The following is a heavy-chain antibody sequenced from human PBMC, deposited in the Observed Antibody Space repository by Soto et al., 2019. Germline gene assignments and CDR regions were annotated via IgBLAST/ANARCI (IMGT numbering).Heavy chain of an antibody. J-gene: IGHJ4*02. CDR1: GFTFSSYG. V-gene: IGHV3-30*18. CDR2: ISYDGSNK. Sequence: QVQLVESGGGVVQPGRSLRLSCAASGFTFSSYGMHWVRQAPGTGLEWVAGISYDGSNKYYADSVKGRFTISRDNSKNTLYLQVKSVRAEDTAVYYCEKDGDGYNYVDFWGQGNLGTVSP. CDR3: EKDGDGYNYVDF. D-gene: IGHD5-12*01.